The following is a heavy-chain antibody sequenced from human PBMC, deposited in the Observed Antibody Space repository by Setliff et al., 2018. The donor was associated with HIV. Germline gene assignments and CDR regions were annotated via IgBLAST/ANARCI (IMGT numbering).Heavy chain of an antibody. Sequence: PGGSLRLSCAASGFRFRSYWMSWVRQAPGKGLESVANVKQDGSEKYYVDSVEGRFTISRDNAKNSLYLEMNSLTVEDTALYYCARDWPSSTAAGDCWGQGTLVTVSS. V-gene: IGHV3-7*01. CDR2: VKQDGSEK. J-gene: IGHJ4*02. D-gene: IGHD6-6*01. CDR1: GFRFRSYW. CDR3: ARDWPSSTAAGDC.